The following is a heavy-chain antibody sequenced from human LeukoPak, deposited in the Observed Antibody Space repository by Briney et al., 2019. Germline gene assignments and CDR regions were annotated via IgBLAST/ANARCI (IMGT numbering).Heavy chain of an antibody. CDR2: IIPILGIA. D-gene: IGHD7-27*01. Sequence: SVKVSCKASGGTFSSYAISWVRQAPGQGLEWMGRIIPILGIANYAQKFQGRVTITADKSTSTAYMELSSLRSEDTTVYYCARAGNWAYDAFDIWGQGTMVTVSS. V-gene: IGHV1-69*04. J-gene: IGHJ3*02. CDR3: ARAGNWAYDAFDI. CDR1: GGTFSSYA.